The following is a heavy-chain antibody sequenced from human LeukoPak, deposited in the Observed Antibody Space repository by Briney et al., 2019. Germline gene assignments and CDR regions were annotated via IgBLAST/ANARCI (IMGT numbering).Heavy chain of an antibody. J-gene: IGHJ3*02. Sequence: ASVKVSCKASGYTFTGYYMHWVRQAPGQGLEWMGRINPNSGGTNYAQKLQGRVTMTTDTSTSTAYMELRSLRSDDTAVYYCARGSIVGAFDAFDIWGQGTMVTVSS. CDR3: ARGSIVGAFDAFDI. D-gene: IGHD1-26*01. CDR2: INPNSGGT. CDR1: GYTFTGYY. V-gene: IGHV1-2*06.